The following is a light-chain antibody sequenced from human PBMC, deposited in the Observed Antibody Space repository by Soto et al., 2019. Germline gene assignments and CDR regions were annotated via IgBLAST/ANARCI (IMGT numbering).Light chain of an antibody. J-gene: IGKJ1*01. CDR2: GAS. V-gene: IGKV3-15*01. Sequence: EIVMTQSTATLSVSPGERATLSCRASQSVSRNLAWYQQKPGQAPRLLIYGASTRATGIPARFSGSGSGTEFTLTISSLQSEDFAVYYCQQYKIWPPGTFGQGTKVEIK. CDR1: QSVSRN. CDR3: QQYKIWPPGT.